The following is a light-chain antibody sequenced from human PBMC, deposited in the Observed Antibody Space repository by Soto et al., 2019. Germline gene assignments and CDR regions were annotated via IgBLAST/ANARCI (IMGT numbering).Light chain of an antibody. CDR1: SSNIGAGYD. Sequence: QSVLTQPPSVSGAPGQRVTISCTGSSSNIGAGYDVHWYQQLPGTAPKLLIYGNSNRPSGVPDRFSGSKSGTSASLAITGLQAEDEADSYCQSYDSSLSVPFGGGTKVTVL. CDR3: QSYDSSLSVP. J-gene: IGLJ2*01. V-gene: IGLV1-40*01. CDR2: GNS.